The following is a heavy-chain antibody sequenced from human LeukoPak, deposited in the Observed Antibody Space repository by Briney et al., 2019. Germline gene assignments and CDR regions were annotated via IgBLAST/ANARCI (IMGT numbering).Heavy chain of an antibody. CDR1: GFTFSSYA. J-gene: IGHJ3*02. CDR3: AKGGIPRYFDWLNAFDI. D-gene: IGHD3-9*01. CDR2: ISGSGGST. Sequence: GGSLRLSCAASGFTFSSYAMSWVRQAPGKGLEWVSAISGSGGSTYYADSVKGRFTISRDNSKNTLYLQMNSLRAEDTAVYYCAKGGIPRYFDWLNAFDIWGQGTMVTVSS. V-gene: IGHV3-23*01.